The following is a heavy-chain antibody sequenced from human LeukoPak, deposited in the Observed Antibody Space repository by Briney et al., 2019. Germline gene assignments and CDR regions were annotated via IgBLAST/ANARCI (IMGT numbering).Heavy chain of an antibody. Sequence: PGGSLRLSCAASGFTFDDYAMSWFRQAPGKGLEWVGFIRSKVFDGTTEYAASVKGRFTISRDDSKSIAYLQMNSLKTEDTAVYFCTRDGGGSYTIDYWGQGTLVTVSS. CDR3: TRDGGGSYTIDY. CDR1: GFTFDDYA. V-gene: IGHV3-49*03. D-gene: IGHD1-26*01. J-gene: IGHJ4*02. CDR2: IRSKVFDGTT.